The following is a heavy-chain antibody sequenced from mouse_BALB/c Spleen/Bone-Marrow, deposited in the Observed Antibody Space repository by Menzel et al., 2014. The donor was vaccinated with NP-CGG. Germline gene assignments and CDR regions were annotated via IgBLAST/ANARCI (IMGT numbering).Heavy chain of an antibody. CDR2: INPTRGYT. Sequence: QVQLQQSAPELARPGASVKMSCKASGYTFTSFTIQWIKQRPGQGLEWIGYINPTRGYTDYNQKFKDRTTLTADKSSSTTYMQLTSLTSEDSAVYYCAREATYSAYFDYWGQGTALAVSS. CDR1: GYTFTSFT. V-gene: IGHV1-4*02. CDR3: AREATYSAYFDY. D-gene: IGHD2-10*01. J-gene: IGHJ2*01.